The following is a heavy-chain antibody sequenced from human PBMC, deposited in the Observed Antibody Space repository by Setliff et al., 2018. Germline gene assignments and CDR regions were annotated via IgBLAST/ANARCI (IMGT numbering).Heavy chain of an antibody. J-gene: IGHJ4*02. D-gene: IGHD1-1*01. CDR1: GFRFNIYW. CDR2: IERDGSEK. CDR3: ARLVMRGTIDFFDN. Sequence: GESLKISCAASGFRFNIYWMTWVRQAPGKGLEWVANIERDGSEKSYVDSVKGRFTISRDNAKNSVYLEMNGLRAEDTAVYYCARLVMRGTIDFFDNWGQGTLVTVSS. V-gene: IGHV3-7*03.